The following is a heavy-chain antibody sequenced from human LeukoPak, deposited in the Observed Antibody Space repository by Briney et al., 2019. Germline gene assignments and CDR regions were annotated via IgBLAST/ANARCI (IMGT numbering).Heavy chain of an antibody. D-gene: IGHD2-2*01. J-gene: IGHJ4*02. CDR3: ARSIVVVPAAPFD. Sequence: PGGSLRLSCAASGFTFSSYAMHWVRQASGKGLEWVAVISYDGSNKYYADSVKGRFTISRDNSKNTLYLQMNSLRAEDTAVYYCARSIVVVPAAPFDWGQGTLVTVSS. CDR2: ISYDGSNK. V-gene: IGHV3-30-3*01. CDR1: GFTFSSYA.